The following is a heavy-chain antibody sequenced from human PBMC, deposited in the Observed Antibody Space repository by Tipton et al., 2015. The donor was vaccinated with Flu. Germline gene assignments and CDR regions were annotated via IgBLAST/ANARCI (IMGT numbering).Heavy chain of an antibody. V-gene: IGHV4-59*01. CDR2: IYYSGST. CDR3: ARGSSEYYYYYMDV. Sequence: TLSLTCTVSGGSISSDYWSWIRQPPGKGLEWIGYIYYSGSTNHNPSLKSRVTISVDTSKNQFSLKLSSVTAADTAAYYCARGSSEYYYYYMDVWGKGTTVTVSS. CDR1: GGSISSDY. D-gene: IGHD3-22*01. J-gene: IGHJ6*03.